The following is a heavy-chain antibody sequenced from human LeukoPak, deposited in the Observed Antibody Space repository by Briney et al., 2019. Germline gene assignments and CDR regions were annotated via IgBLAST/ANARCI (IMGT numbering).Heavy chain of an antibody. V-gene: IGHV4-59*08. CDR1: GGSISGYY. Sequence: PSETLSLTCTVSGGSISGYYWSWIRQPPGKGLEWIGYFHYTGSTSSNPSLKSRVTISEGTSKNQFSLKLNFVTAADTAVYFCARHKAMTVPRTFDIWGQGTMVTVSS. J-gene: IGHJ3*02. CDR3: ARHKAMTVPRTFDI. CDR2: FHYTGST. D-gene: IGHD2-21*02.